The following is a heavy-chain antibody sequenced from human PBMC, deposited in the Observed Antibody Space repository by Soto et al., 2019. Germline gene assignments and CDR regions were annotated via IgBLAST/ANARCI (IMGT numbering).Heavy chain of an antibody. CDR1: GFTFITYA. Sequence: GGSLRLSCAASGFTFITYAMAWVRQAPGKGLEWVSSISGRGGSTYYADSVKGRFTISRDNSKNTLYLQMNSLRAEDTAVYYCAKERICSSASCYGMDVWGQGTTVTVSS. CDR2: ISGRGGST. J-gene: IGHJ6*02. V-gene: IGHV3-23*01. D-gene: IGHD2-2*01. CDR3: AKERICSSASCYGMDV.